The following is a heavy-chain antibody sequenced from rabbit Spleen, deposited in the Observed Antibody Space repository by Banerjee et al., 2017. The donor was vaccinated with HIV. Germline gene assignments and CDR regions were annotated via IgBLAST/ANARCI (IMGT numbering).Heavy chain of an antibody. J-gene: IGHJ4*01. CDR1: GVSFSGNSY. CDR2: INTATGKA. D-gene: IGHD4-1*01. Sequence: QSLEESGGDLVKPGASLTLTCIASGVSFSGNSYMCWVRQAPGKGLEWIACINTATGKAVYASWAKGRLTISKTSSTTVTLQMTSLTAADTATYFCGRDLAGAIGWNFNLWGPGTLVTVS. CDR3: GRDLAGAIGWNFNL. V-gene: IGHV1S40*01.